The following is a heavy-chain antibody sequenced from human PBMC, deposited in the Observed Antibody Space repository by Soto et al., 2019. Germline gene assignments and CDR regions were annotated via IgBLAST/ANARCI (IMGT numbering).Heavy chain of an antibody. D-gene: IGHD1-26*01. J-gene: IGHJ4*02. CDR2: IIPLFGTA. Sequence: GASVKVSCKTSGSTFSTYSIVWVRQAPGEGLEWMGGIIPLFGTANYAQKSQDRVTITADKSTNTAFMELSSLKSEDTAMYYCASSSGNNYGVGTNYYFDYWGQGTLVTVSS. CDR1: GSTFSTYS. V-gene: IGHV1-69*06. CDR3: ASSSGNNYGVGTNYYFDY.